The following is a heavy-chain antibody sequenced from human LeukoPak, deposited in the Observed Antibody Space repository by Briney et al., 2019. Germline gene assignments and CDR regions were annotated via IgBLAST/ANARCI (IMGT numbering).Heavy chain of an antibody. J-gene: IGHJ5*02. CDR1: GGSFSGYY. V-gene: IGHV4-34*01. CDR3: ARLPPFDP. CDR2: INHSGST. Sequence: PSETLSLTCAVYGGSFSGYYWSWIRQPPGKGLEWIGEINHSGSTNYNPSLKSRVTISVDTSKNQFSLKLSSVTAADTAVYYCARLPPFDPWGQGTLVTVSS.